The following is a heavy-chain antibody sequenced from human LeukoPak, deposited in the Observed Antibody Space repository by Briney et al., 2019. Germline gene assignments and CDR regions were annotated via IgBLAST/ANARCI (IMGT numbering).Heavy chain of an antibody. Sequence: SETLSLTCTVSGYSISSGFYWGWIRQPPGKGLEWIGEINHSGSTNYNPSLKSRVTISVDTSKNQFSLKLSSVTAADTAVYYCARGIRTYYYGSGSYRGNYFDYWGQGTLVTVSS. CDR3: ARGIRTYYYGSGSYRGNYFDY. J-gene: IGHJ4*02. V-gene: IGHV4-38-2*02. CDR2: INHSGST. D-gene: IGHD3-10*01. CDR1: GYSISSGFY.